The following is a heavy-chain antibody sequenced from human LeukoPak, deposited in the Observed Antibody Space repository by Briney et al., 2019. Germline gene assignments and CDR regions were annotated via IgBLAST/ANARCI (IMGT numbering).Heavy chain of an antibody. J-gene: IGHJ6*02. CDR2: ISGSGGST. Sequence: GGSLRLSCAAPGFTFSSYAMSWVRQAPGKGLEWVSAISGSGGSTYYADSVKGRFTISRDNSENTLYLQMNSLRAEDTAVYYCFLHYSNPGYYYGMDVWGQGTTVTVSS. V-gene: IGHV3-23*01. CDR3: FLHYSNPGYYYGMDV. CDR1: GFTFSSYA. D-gene: IGHD4-4*01.